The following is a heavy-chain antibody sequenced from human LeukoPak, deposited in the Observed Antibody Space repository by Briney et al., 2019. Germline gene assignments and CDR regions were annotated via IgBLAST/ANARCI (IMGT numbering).Heavy chain of an antibody. CDR3: TSCYPYWYDS. J-gene: IGHJ5*01. D-gene: IGHD2-2*01. Sequence: PSETLSLTCTVSGASKTSYHWSWIRQPAGKGLEWIGRMFYSGNTDYNPSLKSRLTMSIDTSKNQFSLKLSSVTAADTAVYSGTSCYPYWYDSWGQGTLVTVSS. V-gene: IGHV4-4*07. CDR2: MFYSGNT. CDR1: GASKTSYH.